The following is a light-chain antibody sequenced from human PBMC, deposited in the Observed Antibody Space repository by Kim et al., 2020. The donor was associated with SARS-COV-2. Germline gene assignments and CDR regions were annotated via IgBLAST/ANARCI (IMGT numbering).Light chain of an antibody. V-gene: IGKV1-16*02. J-gene: IGKJ4*01. CDR1: RRNSKH. Sequence: ASVEYRATITCGARRRNSKHLAWFQQNPGKAPKCLIYAASSFQSGVPSKFRSSGSGTDFSVTISSLQSEDFATYFFHQYDTYPFTFGGGTKVDIK. CDR2: AAS. CDR3: HQYDTYPFT.